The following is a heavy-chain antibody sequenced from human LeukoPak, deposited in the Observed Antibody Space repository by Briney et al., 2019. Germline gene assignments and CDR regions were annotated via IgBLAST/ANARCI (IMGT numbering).Heavy chain of an antibody. CDR1: GGTFSSYA. D-gene: IGHD6-13*01. V-gene: IGHV1-69*13. J-gene: IGHJ6*02. CDR3: ARSSIAAAGTGDYYYYYGMDV. CDR2: IIPIFGTA. Sequence: GASVKVSCKASGGTFSSYAISWVRQAPGQGLEWMGGIIPIFGTANYAQKFQGRVTITADESTSTAYMELSSLRSEDTAVYYCARSSIAAAGTGDYYYYYGMDVWGQGTTVTVSS.